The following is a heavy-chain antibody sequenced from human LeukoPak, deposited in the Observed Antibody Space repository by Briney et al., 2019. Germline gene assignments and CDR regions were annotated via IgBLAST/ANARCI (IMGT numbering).Heavy chain of an antibody. J-gene: IGHJ4*02. V-gene: IGHV3-30*18. CDR2: ISYDGSNK. Sequence: GGSLRLSCAASGFTFSSYGMHWVRQARGKGLEWMAVISYDGSNKYYADSVKGRFTISRDNSKNTLYLQMNSLRVEDTAVYYCAKDYCSGGSCYRLSYWGQGTLVTVSS. CDR1: GFTFSSYG. D-gene: IGHD2-15*01. CDR3: AKDYCSGGSCYRLSY.